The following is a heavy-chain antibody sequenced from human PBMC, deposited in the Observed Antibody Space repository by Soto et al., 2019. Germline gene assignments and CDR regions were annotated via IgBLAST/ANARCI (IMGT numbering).Heavy chain of an antibody. CDR3: ARIGDFWSGYYYYGMDV. V-gene: IGHV4-59*01. Sequence: SETLSLTCTVSGGSIISYYWSWIRQPPGKGLEWIGYIYYSGSTNYNPSLKSRVTISVDTSKNQFSLKLSSVTAADTAVYYCARIGDFWSGYYYYGMDVWGQGTTVTVSS. CDR1: GGSIISYY. J-gene: IGHJ6*02. D-gene: IGHD3-3*01. CDR2: IYYSGST.